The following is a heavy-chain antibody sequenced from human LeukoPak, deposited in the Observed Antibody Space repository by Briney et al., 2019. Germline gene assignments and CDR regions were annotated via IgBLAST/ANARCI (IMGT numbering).Heavy chain of an antibody. Sequence: RASVKVSCKASGYTFTSYGISWVRQAPGQGLEWMGWISAYNGNTNYAQKLQGRVTMTTDTSTSTAYMELRSLRSEDTAVYYCARDNSVRDEAWWFNPWGQGTLVTVSS. CDR2: ISAYNGNT. D-gene: IGHD5-24*01. CDR3: ARDNSVRDEAWWFNP. V-gene: IGHV1-18*01. CDR1: GYTFTSYG. J-gene: IGHJ5*02.